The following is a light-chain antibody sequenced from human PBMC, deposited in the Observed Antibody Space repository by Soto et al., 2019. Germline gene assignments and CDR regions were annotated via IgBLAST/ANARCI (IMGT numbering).Light chain of an antibody. J-gene: IGKJ1*01. Sequence: EIVLTQSPGTLSLSPGERATLSCRASQRVSSSFLAWYQQKPGQAPRLLIYGASSRATGIPDRFRGSGSGTDFTLTISRLEPEDFAVYYCQQYGSSSWTFGQGNTVEIK. CDR3: QQYGSSSWT. CDR2: GAS. CDR1: QRVSSSF. V-gene: IGKV3-20*01.